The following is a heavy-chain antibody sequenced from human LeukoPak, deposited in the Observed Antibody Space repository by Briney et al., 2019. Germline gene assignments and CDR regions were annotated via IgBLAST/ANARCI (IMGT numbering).Heavy chain of an antibody. CDR1: GFTFSSYA. J-gene: IGHJ4*02. V-gene: IGHV3-30*01. CDR3: SREGGIVSSSWSIEPPPPTDY. D-gene: IGHD6-13*01. CDR2: ISYDGSNK. Sequence: GGSLRLSCAASGFTFSSYAMHWVRQAPGKGLEWVAVISYDGSNKYHADSVKGRFTISRDNSKNTLYLQMNSLRAEDTAVYYCSREGGIVSSSWSIEPPPPTDYWGQGTLVTVSS.